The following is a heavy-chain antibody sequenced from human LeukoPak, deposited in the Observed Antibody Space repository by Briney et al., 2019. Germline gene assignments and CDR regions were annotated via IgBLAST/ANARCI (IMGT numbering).Heavy chain of an antibody. Sequence: SETLSLTCSVSGGSISRFDWSWIRQPPGKGLEYMGYIYNSGTTNYNSSLRSRVSISVDTSKNQFSLKLNAVTAADTAMYYCAGHSPIAAAGTFDYWGQGILVTVSS. V-gene: IGHV4-59*08. J-gene: IGHJ4*02. CDR2: IYNSGTT. CDR3: AGHSPIAAAGTFDY. CDR1: GGSISRFD. D-gene: IGHD6-13*01.